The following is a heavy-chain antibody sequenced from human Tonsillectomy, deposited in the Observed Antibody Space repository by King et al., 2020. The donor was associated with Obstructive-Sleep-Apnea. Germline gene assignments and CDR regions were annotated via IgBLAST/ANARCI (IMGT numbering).Heavy chain of an antibody. CDR3: ARDLLVDTAMGTSFDY. CDR1: GFTFSSYS. J-gene: IGHJ4*02. V-gene: IGHV3-21*01. CDR2: ISISSSYI. Sequence: VQLVESGGGLVKPGGSLRLSCAASGFTFSSYSMNWVRQAPGKGLEWVSSISISSSYIYYADSVKGRFTISRDNAKNSLYLQMNSLRAEDTAVYYCARDLLVDTAMGTSFDYWGQGTLVTVSS. D-gene: IGHD5-18*01.